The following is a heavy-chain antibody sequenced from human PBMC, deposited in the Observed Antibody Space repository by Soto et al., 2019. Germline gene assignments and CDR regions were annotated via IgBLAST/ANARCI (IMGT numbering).Heavy chain of an antibody. CDR3: ARSIYGGNSQFDY. D-gene: IGHD2-21*02. V-gene: IGHV4-59*11. CDR1: GGSISSHY. Sequence: SETLSLTCTVSGGSISSHYWSWIRQPPGKGQEWIGDIYYSGTTNYNPSLKSRVTISIDTSKNQFSLKLSSVTAADAAVYYCARSIYGGNSQFDYWGQGTPVTVS. CDR2: IYYSGTT. J-gene: IGHJ4*02.